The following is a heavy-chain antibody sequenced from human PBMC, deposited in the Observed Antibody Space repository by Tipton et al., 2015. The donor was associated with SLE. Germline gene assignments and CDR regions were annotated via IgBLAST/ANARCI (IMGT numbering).Heavy chain of an antibody. V-gene: IGHV4-39*07. J-gene: IGHJ3*01. Sequence: TLSLTCAVSGDSISSSSYYWAWIRQPPGKGLEWTGTISNSGRTQYNPSLKSRLTISIDTSKNQFSLKLSSVTAADTAVYYCARTEVGGYSHDAFDLWGHGTMVTVSS. CDR2: ISNSGRT. CDR3: ARTEVGGYSHDAFDL. CDR1: GDSISSSSYY. D-gene: IGHD6-25*01.